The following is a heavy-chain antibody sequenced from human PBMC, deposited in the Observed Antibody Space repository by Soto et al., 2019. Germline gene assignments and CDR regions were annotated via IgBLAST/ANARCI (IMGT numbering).Heavy chain of an antibody. D-gene: IGHD6-13*01. J-gene: IGHJ5*02. V-gene: IGHV4-31*01. CDR1: GGSISSGGYY. CDR3: ARADARQQLVRGYGWFDP. Sequence: QVQLQESGPGLVKPSQTLSLTCTVSGGSISSGGYYWNWIRQHPGKGLEWIGYIYYSGSTNYNPSLKSQVTISVDTSKNQFSLKVTSVTAADTAVYYCARADARQQLVRGYGWFDPWGQGTLVTVSS. CDR2: IYYSGST.